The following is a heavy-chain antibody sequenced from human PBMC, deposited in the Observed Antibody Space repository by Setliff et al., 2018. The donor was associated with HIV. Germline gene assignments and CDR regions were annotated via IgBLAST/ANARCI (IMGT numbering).Heavy chain of an antibody. J-gene: IGHJ3*02. Sequence: GASVKDSCKASGYTFTNYGISWVRQAPGQGLEWMGWISAYNGNTNYAQKLQDRVTMTTDTSTSTAYMELRSLRSDDTAVYYCARILVGVDDAFDIWGQGTMVTVS. V-gene: IGHV1-18*01. CDR1: GYTFTNYG. CDR3: ARILVGVDDAFDI. D-gene: IGHD1-26*01. CDR2: ISAYNGNT.